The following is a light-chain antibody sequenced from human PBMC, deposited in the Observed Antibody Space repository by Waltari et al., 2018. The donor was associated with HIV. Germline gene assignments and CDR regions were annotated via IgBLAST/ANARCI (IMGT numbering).Light chain of an antibody. J-gene: IGLJ3*02. CDR1: SSNIGSKS. V-gene: IGLV1-44*01. Sequence: QSVLTQPPSASGTPGKRVTISCSGSSSNIGSKSVNWFQQVPGTAPKILMDSDNQRPSGVTDRFSGSKSGTSASLAISGLQSEDEADYYCAAWDDSLDAWVFGGGTRLTVL. CDR2: SDN. CDR3: AAWDDSLDAWV.